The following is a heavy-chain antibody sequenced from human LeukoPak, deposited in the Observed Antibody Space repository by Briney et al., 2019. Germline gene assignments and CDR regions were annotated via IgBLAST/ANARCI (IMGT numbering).Heavy chain of an antibody. CDR1: GGSFSSYY. D-gene: IGHD3-3*01. V-gene: IGHV4-4*09. CDR2: ISDSGST. J-gene: IGHJ4*02. Sequence: SETLSLTCTVSGGSFSSYYWSWIRQPPGKGLEWIGYISDSGSTNYNSSLKSRVAISVDTSKTHSSLKLRSVTAANTAVYYCARSSNFWSGYYPHFDYWGQGTLVTVSS. CDR3: ARSSNFWSGYYPHFDY.